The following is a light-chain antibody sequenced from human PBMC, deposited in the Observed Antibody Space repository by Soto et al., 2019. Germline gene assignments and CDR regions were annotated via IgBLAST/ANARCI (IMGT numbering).Light chain of an antibody. CDR2: DAS. V-gene: IGKV3-11*01. Sequence: ENVLTQSPATLSLSPGERATLSCRASQSVSSYLAWSQQKPGQAPRLLIYDASNRATAIPARFSGSGSGTDFPLTIRSLEPEDFAVYSCQQRSTWPPITFGQGTRLDIK. CDR3: QQRSTWPPIT. CDR1: QSVSSY. J-gene: IGKJ5*01.